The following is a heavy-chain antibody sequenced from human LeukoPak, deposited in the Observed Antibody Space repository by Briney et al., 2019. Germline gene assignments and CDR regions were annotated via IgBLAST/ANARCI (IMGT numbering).Heavy chain of an antibody. CDR2: ISSTGTYI. Sequence: GGSLRLSCAASGFSFSSYAMTWVRLAPGKGLEWVSSISSTGTYIFYADSVKGRFTIARDNAKNSLYLQMNSLRAEDTAVYYCARSYYYENSGYYYFDSWGQGTLVTVSS. CDR1: GFSFSSYA. V-gene: IGHV3-21*01. CDR3: ARSYYYENSGYYYFDS. J-gene: IGHJ4*02. D-gene: IGHD3-22*01.